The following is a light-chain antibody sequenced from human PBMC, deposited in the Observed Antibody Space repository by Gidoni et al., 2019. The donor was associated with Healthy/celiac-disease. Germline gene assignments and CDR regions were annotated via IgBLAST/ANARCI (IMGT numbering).Light chain of an antibody. Sequence: QSVLTQPPSVSAAPGHKFTISCSGSSSNIGNNYVSWYQLLPGTAPKLLIYDNNKRPSGITDRLSGAKSGTSATLGITGLQTGDEADYYGGTWDSSLSAVVFGGGTKLTVL. V-gene: IGLV1-51*01. J-gene: IGLJ2*01. CDR1: SSNIGNNY. CDR3: GTWDSSLSAVV. CDR2: DNN.